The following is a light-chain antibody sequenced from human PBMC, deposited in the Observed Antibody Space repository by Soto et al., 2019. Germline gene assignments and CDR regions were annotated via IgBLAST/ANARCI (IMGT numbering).Light chain of an antibody. V-gene: IGLV2-14*01. Sequence: QSALTQPASASGSRGQSTIIPCVGRDTDVGQDKSVSWYQQGPGQAPKLLIFEVTNRPSGVSKRFSGSRSGNTASLTISGLQPDDEGDYFCVSYTDADTLVFGTGTKVTVL. J-gene: IGLJ1*01. CDR2: EVT. CDR3: VSYTDADTLV. CDR1: DTDVGQDKS.